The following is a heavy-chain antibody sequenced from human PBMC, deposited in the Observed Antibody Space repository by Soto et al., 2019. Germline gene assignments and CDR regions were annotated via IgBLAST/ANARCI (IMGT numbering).Heavy chain of an antibody. D-gene: IGHD3-10*01. CDR3: AKGGRMVRGDYFDY. Sequence: QVQLVQSGAEVKKPGSSVKVSCKASGGTFSSYGMHWVRQAPGKGLEWVAVISYDGSKKYYADSVKGRFTISRDNSKNTLYLQMNSLRAEDTAVYYCAKGGRMVRGDYFDYWGQGTLVTVSS. J-gene: IGHJ4*02. CDR2: ISYDGSKK. V-gene: IGHV3-30*18. CDR1: GGTFSSYG.